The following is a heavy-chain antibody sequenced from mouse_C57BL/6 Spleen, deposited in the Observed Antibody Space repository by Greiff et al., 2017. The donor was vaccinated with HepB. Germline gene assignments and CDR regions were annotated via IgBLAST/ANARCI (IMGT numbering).Heavy chain of an antibody. CDR1: GYAFSSSW. CDR2: IYPGDGDT. J-gene: IGHJ1*03. V-gene: IGHV1-82*01. D-gene: IGHD1-1*01. CDR3: ARVTTVVATGYFDV. Sequence: VKLMESGPELVKPGASVKISCKASGYAFSSSWMNWVKQRPGKGLEWIGRIYPGDGDTNYNGKFKGKATLTADKSSSTAYMQLSSLTSEDSAVYLCARVTTVVATGYFDVWGTGTTVTVSS.